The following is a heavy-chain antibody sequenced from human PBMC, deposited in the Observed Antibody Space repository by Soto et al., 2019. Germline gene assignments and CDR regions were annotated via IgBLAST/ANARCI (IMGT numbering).Heavy chain of an antibody. CDR3: AKEKYYYDSSGLGGAFDI. CDR2: ISASGGIT. D-gene: IGHD3-22*01. Sequence: GGSLRLSCAASGFTFSSYAMSWVRQAPGKGLEWVLGISASGGITYYVDSVKGRFTISRDNSKNTLYLQMNSLRAEDTAVYYCAKEKYYYDSSGLGGAFDIWGQGTMVT. J-gene: IGHJ3*02. CDR1: GFTFSSYA. V-gene: IGHV3-23*01.